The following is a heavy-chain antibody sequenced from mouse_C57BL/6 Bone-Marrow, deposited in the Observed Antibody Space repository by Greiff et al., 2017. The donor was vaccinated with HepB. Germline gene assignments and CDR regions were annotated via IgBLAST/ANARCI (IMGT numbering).Heavy chain of an antibody. V-gene: IGHV1-59*01. D-gene: IGHD1-1*01. CDR1: GYTFTSYW. Sequence: VKLQQSGAELVRPGTSVKLSCKASGYTFTSYWMHWVKQRPGQGLEWIGVIDPSDSYTNYNQKFKGKATLTVDTSSSTAYMQLSSLTSEDSAVYYCARSITTVVGYFDVWGTGTTVTVSS. J-gene: IGHJ1*03. CDR2: IDPSDSYT. CDR3: ARSITTVVGYFDV.